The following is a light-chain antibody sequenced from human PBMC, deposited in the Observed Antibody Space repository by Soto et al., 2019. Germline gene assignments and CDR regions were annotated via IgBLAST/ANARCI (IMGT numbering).Light chain of an antibody. J-gene: IGKJ1*01. V-gene: IGKV1-5*03. CDR1: QSISSW. CDR2: KAS. CDR3: QQYNSYPAT. Sequence: PLTQSPSSLSASVGDRVTITFRASQSISSWLAWYQQKPGKAPKLLIYKASSLESGVPSRFSGSGSGTEFTLTISSLQPDDFATYYCQQYNSYPATFGQGTKVDIK.